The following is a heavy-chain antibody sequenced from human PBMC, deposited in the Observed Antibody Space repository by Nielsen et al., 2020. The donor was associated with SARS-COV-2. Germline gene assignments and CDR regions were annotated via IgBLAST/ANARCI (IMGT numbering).Heavy chain of an antibody. CDR1: GYTFTSYY. V-gene: IGHV1-46*01. CDR3: ARDITEWIQLWSSYYYYYYGMDV. CDR2: INPSGGST. D-gene: IGHD5-18*01. J-gene: IGHJ6*02. Sequence: ASVKVSCKASGYTFTSYYMHWVRQAPGQGLEWMGIINPSGGSTSYAQKLQGRVTMTTDTSTSTAYMELRSLRSDDTAVYYCARDITEWIQLWSSYYYYYYGMDVWGQGTTVTVSS.